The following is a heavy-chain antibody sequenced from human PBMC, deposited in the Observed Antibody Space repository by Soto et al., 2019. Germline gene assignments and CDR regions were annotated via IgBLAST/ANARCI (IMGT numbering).Heavy chain of an antibody. CDR1: GGSISSSSYY. J-gene: IGHJ4*02. CDR2: IYYSGST. V-gene: IGHV4-39*07. D-gene: IGHD6-13*01. Sequence: SETLSLTCTVSGGSISSSSYYWGWIRQPPGKGLEWIGSIYYSGSTYYNPSLKSRVTISVDTSKNQFSLKLSSVTAADTAVYYCARGWTVAAPRGFDFWGQGTLVTVSS. CDR3: ARGWTVAAPRGFDF.